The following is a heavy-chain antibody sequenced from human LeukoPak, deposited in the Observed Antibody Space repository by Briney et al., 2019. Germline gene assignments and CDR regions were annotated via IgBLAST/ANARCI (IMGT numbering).Heavy chain of an antibody. V-gene: IGHV4-39*07. D-gene: IGHD5-18*01. CDR2: IHYSGST. Sequence: SETLSLTCTVSGGSISSSSYYWGWIRQPPGKGLEWIGSIHYSGSTNYNPSLKSRVTISVDTSKNQFSLKLSSVTAADTAVYYCARVGYSYGLDYWGQGTLVTVSS. CDR3: ARVGYSYGLDY. CDR1: GGSISSSSYY. J-gene: IGHJ4*02.